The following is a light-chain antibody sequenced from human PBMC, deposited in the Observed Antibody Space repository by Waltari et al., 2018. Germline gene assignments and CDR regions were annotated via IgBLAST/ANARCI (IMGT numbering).Light chain of an antibody. Sequence: AALSCRASQSVSSYLAWYQQMPGQAPRLLIHSASNRATGIPARFSGSGSGTDFTLTISSLEPEDFAVYYCQQRSNWPRTFGQGTKVEIK. V-gene: IGKV3-11*01. CDR3: QQRSNWPRT. J-gene: IGKJ1*01. CDR2: SAS. CDR1: QSVSSY.